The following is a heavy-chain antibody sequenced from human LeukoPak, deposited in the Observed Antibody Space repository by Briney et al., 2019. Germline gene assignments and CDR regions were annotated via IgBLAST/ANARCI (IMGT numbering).Heavy chain of an antibody. CDR3: AREGGTRGAFDI. CDR1: GYTFSSYG. J-gene: IGHJ3*02. D-gene: IGHD1-1*01. Sequence: ASVKVSCKTSGYTFSSYGISWVRQAPGQGLEWMGWINPNSGGTNYAQKFQGRVTMTRDTSISTAYMELSRLRSDDTAVYYCAREGGTRGAFDIWGQGTMVTVSS. CDR2: INPNSGGT. V-gene: IGHV1-2*02.